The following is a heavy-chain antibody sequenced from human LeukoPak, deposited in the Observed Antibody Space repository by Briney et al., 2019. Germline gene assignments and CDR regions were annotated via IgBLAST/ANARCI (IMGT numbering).Heavy chain of an antibody. J-gene: IGHJ5*02. CDR1: GFSFGNYA. CDR3: VKDPRDTYGTNWFVT. D-gene: IGHD2-21*01. CDR2: ISGTGGAT. V-gene: IGHV3-23*01. Sequence: GGSLRLSCVASGFSFGNYAMSWVRQAPGKGLQWVSQISGTGGATWYAGFARDRFTISRDNSKKTLYLQMSGLRVEDTAMYYCVKDPRDTYGTNWFVTWGQGTLVSVSS.